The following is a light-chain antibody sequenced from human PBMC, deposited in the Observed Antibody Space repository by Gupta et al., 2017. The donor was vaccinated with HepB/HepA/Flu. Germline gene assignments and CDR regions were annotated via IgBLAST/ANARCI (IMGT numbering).Light chain of an antibody. Sequence: DILMTPTPDFLTVSLGESATIKCKSSQSLLYTANNKNYLVWYQQKPGQPPKLLFYWASTRDSGVPDRFSGSGSGTDFTLTISSLQAEDVAVYYCQQYYTTPLTFGGGTKVEIK. V-gene: IGKV4-1*01. CDR1: QSLLYTANNKNY. J-gene: IGKJ4*01. CDR2: WAS. CDR3: QQYYTTPLT.